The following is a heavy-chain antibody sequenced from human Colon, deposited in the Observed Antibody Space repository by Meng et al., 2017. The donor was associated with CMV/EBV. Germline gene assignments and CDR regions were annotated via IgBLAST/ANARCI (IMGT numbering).Heavy chain of an antibody. CDR1: XXXFVHYS. D-gene: IGHD3-3*02. V-gene: IGHV3-30*02. Sequence: QIRXVWTGGCVVLPGWXLGLVCVSSXXXFVHYSIQVVRQSPGKGLEWVAHIRFDESQQFYVQSVKGRFTVSRHDPKNTLYLQKNDLRPEDTGVYYCATDHLWGMPNWGRGTLVTVSS. CDR3: ATDHLWGMPN. CDR2: IRFDESQQ. J-gene: IGHJ4*02.